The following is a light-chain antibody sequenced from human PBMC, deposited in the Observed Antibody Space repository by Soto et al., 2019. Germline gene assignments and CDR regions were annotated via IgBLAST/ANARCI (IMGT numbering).Light chain of an antibody. CDR1: SSDVGGYNY. V-gene: IGLV2-14*01. CDR3: SSYTSSSLYV. J-gene: IGLJ1*01. CDR2: DVS. Sequence: QSALTQPASVSGSPGQSITISCTGTSSDVGGYNYVSWYQQHPGKAPKLMIYDVSNRPSGVSNRFSGSKSGNTASLTSSGPQAEDGADYYCSSYTSSSLYVFGTGTKLTAL.